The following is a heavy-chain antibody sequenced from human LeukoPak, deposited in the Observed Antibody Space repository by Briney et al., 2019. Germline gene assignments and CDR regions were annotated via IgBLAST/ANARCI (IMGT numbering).Heavy chain of an antibody. CDR2: INPSGGST. CDR1: GYTFTSYY. J-gene: IGHJ4*02. D-gene: IGHD1-26*01. CDR3: ARVGSWYSRAYWGGSFGY. Sequence: ASVKVSCKASGYTFTSYYMHWVRQAPGQGLEWMGIINPSGGSTSYAQKFQGRVTMTRDTSTSTVYMELSSLRSEDTAVYYCARVGSWYSRAYWGGSFGYWGQGTLVTVSS. V-gene: IGHV1-46*01.